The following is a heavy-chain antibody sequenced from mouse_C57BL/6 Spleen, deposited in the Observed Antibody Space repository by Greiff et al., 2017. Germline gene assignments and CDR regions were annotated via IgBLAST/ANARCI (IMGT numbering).Heavy chain of an antibody. CDR1: GFTFSSYA. Sequence: EVKLVESGGGLVKPGGSLKLSCAASGFTFSSYAMSWVRQTPEKRLEWVATISDGGSYTYYPDNVKGRFTISRDNAKNNLYLQMSHLKSEDTAMYYCARDGGLPLYWYFDVWGTGTTVTVSS. V-gene: IGHV5-4*01. D-gene: IGHD2-4*01. CDR2: ISDGGSYT. J-gene: IGHJ1*03. CDR3: ARDGGLPLYWYFDV.